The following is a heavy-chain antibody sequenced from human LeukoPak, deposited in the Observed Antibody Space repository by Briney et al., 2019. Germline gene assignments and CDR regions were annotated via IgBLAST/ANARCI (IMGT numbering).Heavy chain of an antibody. CDR1: GGSISSSSYY. J-gene: IGHJ4*02. CDR3: ARALTTVTTFFDY. CDR2: IYHSGST. V-gene: IGHV4-39*07. Sequence: PSETLSLTCTVSGGSISSSSYYWGWIRQPPGKGLEWIGSIYHSGSTYYNPSLKSRVTISVDTSKNQFSLKLSSVTAADTAVYYCARALTTVTTFFDYWGQGTLVTVSS. D-gene: IGHD4-17*01.